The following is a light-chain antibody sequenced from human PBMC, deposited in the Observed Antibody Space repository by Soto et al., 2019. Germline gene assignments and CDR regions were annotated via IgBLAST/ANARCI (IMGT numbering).Light chain of an antibody. J-gene: IGLJ3*02. CDR2: DVN. CDR3: TSYTTSGTGV. V-gene: IGLV2-14*03. CDR1: SSDVGAYNY. Sequence: QPVLTQPASVSGSPGQSITISCTGTSSDVGAYNYVSWCQQHPGQAPKLIIYDVNNRPSGVSNRFSGSKSGNTASLTISGLQADDEAYYYCTSYTTSGTGVFGGGTKLTVL.